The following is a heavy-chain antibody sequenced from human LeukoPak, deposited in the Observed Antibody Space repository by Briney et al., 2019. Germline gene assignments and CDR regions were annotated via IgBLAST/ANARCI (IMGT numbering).Heavy chain of an antibody. J-gene: IGHJ4*02. D-gene: IGHD5-24*01. CDR3: AREERQGDYFDY. V-gene: IGHV3-33*01. CDR2: IWYDGSNK. Sequence: PGRSLRLSCAASGFAFSSYGMHWVRQAPGKGLEWVAVIWYDGSNKYYADSVKGRFTISRDSSKNTLYLQMNSLRAEDTAVYYCAREERQGDYFDYWGQGTLVTVSS. CDR1: GFAFSSYG.